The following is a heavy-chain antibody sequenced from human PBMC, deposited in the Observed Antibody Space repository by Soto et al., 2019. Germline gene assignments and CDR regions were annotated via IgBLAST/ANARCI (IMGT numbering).Heavy chain of an antibody. J-gene: IGHJ6*03. Sequence: EVQLEESGGGLVQPGGSLRLSCVASGFTFSSNWVHWVRQAPGKGLVWVARINSEGSSTTYADSVKGRFTISRDNAKNTLFLQMNSLSAEDTAVYYCARSLPYYYSYYDMDVWGKGTTVTVSS. CDR2: INSEGSST. V-gene: IGHV3-74*01. CDR3: ARSLPYYYSYYDMDV. CDR1: GFTFSSNW.